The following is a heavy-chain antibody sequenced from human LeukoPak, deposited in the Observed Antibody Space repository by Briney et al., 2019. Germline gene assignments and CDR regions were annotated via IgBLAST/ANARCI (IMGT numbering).Heavy chain of an antibody. Sequence: PGGSLRLSCEASGFTFSSYAMTWVRQVPGKGLEWVSSMIISGGSTYYADSVKGRFTISRDNSKNTLHLEMNSLRVEDTALYYCARETKIDYWGQGALVTVSS. CDR2: MIISGGST. D-gene: IGHD1-7*01. CDR3: ARETKIDY. V-gene: IGHV3-23*01. CDR1: GFTFSSYA. J-gene: IGHJ4*02.